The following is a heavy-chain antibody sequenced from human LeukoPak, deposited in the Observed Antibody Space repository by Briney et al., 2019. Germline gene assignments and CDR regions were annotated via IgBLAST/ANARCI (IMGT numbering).Heavy chain of an antibody. CDR1: GGSLSSYY. V-gene: IGHV4-59*13. CDR2: IYYSGST. Sequence: SETLSLTCTVSGGSLSSYYWSWIRQPPGKGLEWIGYIYYSGSTNYNTSLKSRVTISVDTSKNQFSLKLSSVTAADRAVYYCARGSASYYDSSGYPTFDYWGQGTLVTVSS. CDR3: ARGSASYYDSSGYPTFDY. D-gene: IGHD3-22*01. J-gene: IGHJ4*02.